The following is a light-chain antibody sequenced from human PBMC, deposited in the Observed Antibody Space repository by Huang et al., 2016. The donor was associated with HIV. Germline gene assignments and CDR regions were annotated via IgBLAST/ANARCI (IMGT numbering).Light chain of an antibody. CDR1: QDIGIH. V-gene: IGKV1-39*01. Sequence: DIQMTQSPSSLSASVGDRVTLTCRTSQDIGIHLNWYQQRPGRAPKILIYLSSTLQSWVPSRFSGGGSGTDFTLTISNLQPEDFATYYCQHSYVSLGYTFGQGTKLEI. J-gene: IGKJ2*01. CDR2: LSS. CDR3: QHSYVSLGYT.